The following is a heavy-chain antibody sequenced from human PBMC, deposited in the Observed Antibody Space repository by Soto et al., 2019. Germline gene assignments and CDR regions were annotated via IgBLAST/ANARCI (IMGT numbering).Heavy chain of an antibody. J-gene: IGHJ4*02. D-gene: IGHD2-15*01. V-gene: IGHV1-18*01. CDR1: GYTFASYA. Sequence: ASVKVSCKASGYTFASYAISWMRQAPGQGLEWRGWMSAYNGNTNYAQKLQGRGTMTTDTSTSTAYMELRSLRSDDTAVYYCATVGPRYCNGDSCYYFDYWGQGTLVTVSS. CDR2: MSAYNGNT. CDR3: ATVGPRYCNGDSCYYFDY.